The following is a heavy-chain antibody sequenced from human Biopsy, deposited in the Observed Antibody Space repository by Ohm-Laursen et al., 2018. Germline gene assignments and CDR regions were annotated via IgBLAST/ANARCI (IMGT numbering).Heavy chain of an antibody. V-gene: IGHV2-70*11. D-gene: IGHD6-13*01. CDR2: VDWDDYK. Sequence: TQTLTLTCSFSGFLLSARGMCVSWIRQAPGKALEWLARVDWDDYKDYSASLQTKLSISKDTSNDQVVLTVNNVDPADTATYYCARTPILIVSAGLVYRHRRHLQGMDVWGQGIAVTVSS. CDR1: GFLLSARGMC. J-gene: IGHJ6*02. CDR3: ARTPILIVSAGLVYRHRRHLQGMDV.